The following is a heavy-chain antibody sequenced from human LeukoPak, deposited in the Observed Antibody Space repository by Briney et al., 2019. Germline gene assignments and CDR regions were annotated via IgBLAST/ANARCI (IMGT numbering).Heavy chain of an antibody. J-gene: IGHJ4*02. CDR3: ARQQVSWVYFDY. CDR2: SYHDGSP. D-gene: IGHD5/OR15-5a*01. CDR1: GGSISGGGYC. Sequence: SETLSLTCTVSGGSISGGGYCWGWLRQPPGTGLEWIGTSYHDGSPYYNPSLKSRVTISVDTSKNQFSLKLSSVTAADTAVYYCARQQVSWVYFDYWGQGTLVTVSS. V-gene: IGHV4-39*01.